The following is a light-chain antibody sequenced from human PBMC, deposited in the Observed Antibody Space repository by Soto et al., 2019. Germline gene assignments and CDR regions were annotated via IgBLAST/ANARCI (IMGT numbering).Light chain of an antibody. CDR2: AAS. CDR3: LQDYGDSWT. V-gene: IGKV1-6*01. Sequence: PPSSLSASVGEKIIITCRASRDVGTDVSWYQQKPGQAPKLLIYAASNLYTGVPARFSGSRSGTEFTLTISSLQPEDFASYYCLQDYGDSWTFGQGTKVDIK. CDR1: RDVGTD. J-gene: IGKJ1*01.